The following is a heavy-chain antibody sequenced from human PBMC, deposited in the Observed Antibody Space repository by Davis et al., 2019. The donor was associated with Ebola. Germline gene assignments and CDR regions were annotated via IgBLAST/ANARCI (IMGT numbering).Heavy chain of an antibody. J-gene: IGHJ4*02. CDR2: IWYDGSNK. D-gene: IGHD3-10*01. CDR3: ARVGGTMVRGVIGY. CDR1: GFTFSNYG. V-gene: IGHV3-33*01. Sequence: GESLKISCAASGFTFSNYGMHWVRQAPGKGLEWVAVIWYDGSNKYYADSVKGRFTISRDNSMNTLYLQMNSLRAEDTAVYYCARVGGTMVRGVIGYWGQGTLVTVSS.